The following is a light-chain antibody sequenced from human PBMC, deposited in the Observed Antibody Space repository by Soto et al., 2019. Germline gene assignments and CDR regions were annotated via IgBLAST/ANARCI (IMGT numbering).Light chain of an antibody. CDR2: EVS. V-gene: IGLV2-14*01. CDR1: SSDIGTYNY. J-gene: IGLJ1*01. Sequence: SALTQPASVSGSPGQSITISCTGTSSDIGTYNYVSWNQQHPGKAPKVIIYEVSNRPSGVSNRFSGSKSGNTASLTISGLQAEDEADYYCSSYTSSNTLVFGTGTKVTVL. CDR3: SSYTSSNTLV.